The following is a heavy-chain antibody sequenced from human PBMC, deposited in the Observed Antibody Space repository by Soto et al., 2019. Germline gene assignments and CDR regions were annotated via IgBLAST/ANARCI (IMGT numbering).Heavy chain of an antibody. V-gene: IGHV3-21*01. CDR3: AREMKQLVQEGFLQH. D-gene: IGHD6-13*01. CDR1: GFTFSSYT. Sequence: WGSLRLSCAASGFTFSSYTMHWVRQAPGKGLEWVSSISTGSSYIYYADSLKGRFTISRDNAGNSLYLQMNSLRAEDTAVYYCAREMKQLVQEGFLQHWGKGTLVTVSS. CDR2: ISTGSSYI. J-gene: IGHJ1*01.